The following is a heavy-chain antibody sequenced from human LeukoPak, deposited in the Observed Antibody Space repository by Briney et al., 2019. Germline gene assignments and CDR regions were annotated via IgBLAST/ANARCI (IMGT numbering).Heavy chain of an antibody. CDR3: ARGPKYQDYYYYGMDV. CDR2: INHSGST. D-gene: IGHD2-2*01. J-gene: IGHJ6*02. V-gene: IGHV4-34*01. CDR1: GVSFSGYY. Sequence: SETLSLTCAVYGVSFSGYYRSWIRQPPGKGLEWIGEINHSGSTNYNPSLKSRVTISVDTSKNQFSLKLSSVTAADTAVYYCARGPKYQDYYYYGMDVWGQGTTVTVSS.